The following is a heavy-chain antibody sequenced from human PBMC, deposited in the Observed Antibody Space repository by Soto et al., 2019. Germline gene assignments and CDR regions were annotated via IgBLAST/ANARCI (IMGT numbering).Heavy chain of an antibody. V-gene: IGHV3-30*18. CDR2: ISYDGSNK. CDR3: AKTLYYDILTGYSNFDY. J-gene: IGHJ4*02. CDR1: GFTFSSYG. D-gene: IGHD3-9*01. Sequence: GGSLRLSCAASGFTFSSYGMHWVRQAPGKGLEWVAVISYDGSNKYYADSVKGRFIISRDNSKNTLYLQMNSLRAEDTAVYYCAKTLYYDILTGYSNFDYWGQGTLVTVSS.